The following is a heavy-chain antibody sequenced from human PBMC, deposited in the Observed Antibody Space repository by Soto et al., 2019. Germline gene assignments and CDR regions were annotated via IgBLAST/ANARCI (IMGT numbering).Heavy chain of an antibody. CDR1: GGSFSGYY. CDR2: INHSGST. V-gene: IGHV4-34*01. D-gene: IGHD5-18*01. CDR3: ARSSWIQLWRYLDY. J-gene: IGHJ4*02. Sequence: SETLSLTCAVYGGSFSGYYWSWIRQPPGKGLEWIGEINHSGSTNYNPSLKSRVTISVDTSKNQFSLKLSSVTAADTAVYYCARSSWIQLWRYLDYWGQGTLVTVSS.